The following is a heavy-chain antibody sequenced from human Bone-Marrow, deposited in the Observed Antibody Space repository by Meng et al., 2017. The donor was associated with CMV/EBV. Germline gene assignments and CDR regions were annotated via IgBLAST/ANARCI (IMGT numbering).Heavy chain of an antibody. CDR3: AKGYDSGNYYFDY. Sequence: GESLKISCAASGFTVSSNYMSWVRQAPGKGLEWVAFIWYDGNYKHYADSVKGRFTISRDNSKNTLYLQMNSLRAEDTTVYYCAKGYDSGNYYFDYWGQGTLVTVSS. CDR2: IWYDGNYK. V-gene: IGHV3-30*02. J-gene: IGHJ4*02. CDR1: GFTVSSNY. D-gene: IGHD1-26*01.